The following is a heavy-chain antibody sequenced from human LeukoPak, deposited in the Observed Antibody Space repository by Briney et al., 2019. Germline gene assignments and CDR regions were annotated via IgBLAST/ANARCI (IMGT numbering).Heavy chain of an antibody. CDR2: ISAYNGNT. CDR1: GYTFTSSG. J-gene: IGHJ4*02. V-gene: IGHV1-18*01. D-gene: IGHD3-22*01. CDR3: ARNYDSGGYYEDDY. Sequence: ASVKVSCKASGYTFTSSGISWVRQAPGQGLEWMGWISAYNGNTNYAQKLQGRVTMTTDTSTSTAYMELRSLRSDDTAVYYCARNYDSGGYYEDDYWGQGTLVTVSS.